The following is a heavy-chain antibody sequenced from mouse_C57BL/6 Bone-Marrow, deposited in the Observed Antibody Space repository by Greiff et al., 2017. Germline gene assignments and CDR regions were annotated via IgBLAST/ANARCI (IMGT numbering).Heavy chain of an antibody. CDR2: ISSGSSTI. CDR1: GFTFSDYG. J-gene: IGHJ2*01. Sequence: EVNVVESGGGLVKPGGSLKLSCAASGFTFSDYGMHWVRQAPEKGLEWVAYISSGSSTIYYADTVKGRFPISRDNAKNTLFLQMTSLRSEDTAKXYCARWGFDYWGQGTTLTVSS. CDR3: ARWGFDY. V-gene: IGHV5-17*01.